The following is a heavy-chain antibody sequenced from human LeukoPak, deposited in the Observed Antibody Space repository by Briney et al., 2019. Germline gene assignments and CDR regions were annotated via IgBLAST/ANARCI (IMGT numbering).Heavy chain of an antibody. CDR3: ARYCGSENYCISY. CDR2: INHSGTI. J-gene: IGHJ4*01. CDR1: GASFSANY. Sequence: SETLSLTCAVYGASFSANYWIWIRQPPGKGLEWIGEINHSGTITYKPSLKSRLTISADTSKNQFSLKLSSVTAADTTVYYCARYCGSENYCISYWGQGTLVTVSS. V-gene: IGHV4-34*01. D-gene: IGHD3-10*01.